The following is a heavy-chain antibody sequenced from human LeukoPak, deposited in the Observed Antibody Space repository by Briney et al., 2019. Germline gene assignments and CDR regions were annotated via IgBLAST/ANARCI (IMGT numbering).Heavy chain of an antibody. V-gene: IGHV3-23*01. CDR3: AKDGAWLRFDD. CDR2: ISPGGGPT. Sequence: GSLRLSCAGSGFPFSIHGMNWVRQAPGKGLEWVSGISPGGGPTYYADSVKGRFTISRDDSKNTLYLQMNNLRAEDTAVYYCAKDGAWLRFDDWGQGILVTVSS. J-gene: IGHJ4*02. D-gene: IGHD5-12*01. CDR1: GFPFSIHG.